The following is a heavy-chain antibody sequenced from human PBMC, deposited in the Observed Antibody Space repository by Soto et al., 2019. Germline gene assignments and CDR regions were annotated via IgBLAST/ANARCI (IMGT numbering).Heavy chain of an antibody. CDR2: IYTSGST. CDR1: GGSISSYY. D-gene: IGHD2-15*01. CDR3: AGGYCSGGSCPFDY. Sequence: SETLSLTCTVSGGSISSYYWSCIRQPAGKGLEWIGRIYTSGSTNYNPSLKSRVTMSVDTSKNQFSLKLSSVTAADTAVYYCAGGYCSGGSCPFDYWGQGTLVTVSS. J-gene: IGHJ4*02. V-gene: IGHV4-4*07.